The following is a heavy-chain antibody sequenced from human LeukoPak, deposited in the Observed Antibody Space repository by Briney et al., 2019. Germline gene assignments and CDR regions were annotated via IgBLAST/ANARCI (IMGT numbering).Heavy chain of an antibody. D-gene: IGHD3-16*02. CDR1: GFTFSNYA. CDR2: ISGSGGKT. CDR3: AKLYYDYVWGSYRYYFFDD. J-gene: IGHJ4*02. V-gene: IGHV3-23*01. Sequence: DPGGSLRLSCAASGFTFSNYAMSWVRQVPGKGLEWVSGISGSGGKTYYADSVKGRFTISRDNSKNTLYMQMNSLRAEDTAIYYCAKLYYDYVWGSYRYYFFDDWGQGTLVTVSS.